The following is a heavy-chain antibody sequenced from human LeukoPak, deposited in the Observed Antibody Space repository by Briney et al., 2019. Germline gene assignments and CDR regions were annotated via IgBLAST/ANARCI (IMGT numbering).Heavy chain of an antibody. V-gene: IGHV4-34*01. J-gene: IGHJ4*02. CDR1: GGSFSGYY. CDR2: INHSGST. CDR3: ARGSPTVYSSSSEAVDY. D-gene: IGHD6-6*01. Sequence: SETLSLTCAVYGGSFSGYYWSWLRQPPGKGLEWIGEINHSGSTNYNPSLKSRVTISVDTSKNQFSLKLSSVTAADTAVYYCARGSPTVYSSSSEAVDYWGQGTLVTVSS.